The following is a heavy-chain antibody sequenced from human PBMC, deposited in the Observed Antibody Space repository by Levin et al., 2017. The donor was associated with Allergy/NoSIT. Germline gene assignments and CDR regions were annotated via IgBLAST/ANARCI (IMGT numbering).Heavy chain of an antibody. CDR2: MDSTSTHI. V-gene: IGHV3-21*01. CDR3: SRPRGASFSRITSGAFDI. CDR1: GFSFSSYS. D-gene: IGHD1-26*01. J-gene: IGHJ3*02. Sequence: GGSLRLSCAASGFSFSSYSMNWVRQAPGKGLEWVSSMDSTSTHIYYADSVKGRFTISRDNAKNSLFLQMDSLRAEDTAVYYCSRPRGASFSRITSGAFDIWGQGTMVTVSS.